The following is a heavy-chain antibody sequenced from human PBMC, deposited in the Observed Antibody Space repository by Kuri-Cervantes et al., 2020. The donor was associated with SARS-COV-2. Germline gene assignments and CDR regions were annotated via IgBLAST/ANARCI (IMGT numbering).Heavy chain of an antibody. CDR2: ISRSSTYI. D-gene: IGHD1-1*01. J-gene: IGHJ4*02. CDR3: VRDGDHWNFDY. CDR1: GFTFSSYA. V-gene: IGHV3-21*01. Sequence: GESLKISCAASGFTFSSYAMHWVRQAPGKGLEWVSSISRSSTYIYYADSLKGRFTVSRDNAKNSLYLQMNSLRAEDTAVYYCVRDGDHWNFDYWGQGTLVTVSS.